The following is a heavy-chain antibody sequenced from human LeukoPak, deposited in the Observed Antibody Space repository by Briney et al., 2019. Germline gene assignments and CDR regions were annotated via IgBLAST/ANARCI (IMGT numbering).Heavy chain of an antibody. Sequence: ASVKVSCKASGYTFTSYDIDWVRQATGQGLEWMGWMNPNSGNAGYAQKFQGRVTMTRNNSISTAYMELSSLRSEDTAVYYCARGYYEFWRGYQGYYFDYWGQGTLVTVSS. CDR2: MNPNSGNA. CDR1: GYTFTSYD. CDR3: ARGYYEFWRGYQGYYFDY. V-gene: IGHV1-8*01. D-gene: IGHD3-3*01. J-gene: IGHJ4*02.